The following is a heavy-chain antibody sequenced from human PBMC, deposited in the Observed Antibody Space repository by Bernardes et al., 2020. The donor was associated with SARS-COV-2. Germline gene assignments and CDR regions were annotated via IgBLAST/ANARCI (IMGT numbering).Heavy chain of an antibody. CDR2: ISSSGSTI. CDR3: ARVGCSSTSCSVFDY. CDR1: GFAFRYYE. Sequence: GGSLRLSCAASGFAFRYYEMNWVRQAPGKGLEWVSYISSSGSTIYYADSVKGRFTISRDNAKNSLYLQMYSLRAEDTAVYYCARVGCSSTSCSVFDYWGQGTLVTVSS. V-gene: IGHV3-48*03. J-gene: IGHJ4*02. D-gene: IGHD2-2*01.